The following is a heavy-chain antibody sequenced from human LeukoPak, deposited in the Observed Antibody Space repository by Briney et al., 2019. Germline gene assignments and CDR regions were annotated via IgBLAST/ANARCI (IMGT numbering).Heavy chain of an antibody. J-gene: IGHJ4*02. D-gene: IGHD6-6*01. CDR3: AKDGDSSSPNDY. Sequence: PGGSLRLSCAASGFTFSSYGMHWVRQAPGKGLEGVAFIRYDGSNKYYADSVKGRFTISRDNSKNTLYLQMNSLRAEDTAVYYCAKDGDSSSPNDYWGQGTLVTVSS. CDR2: IRYDGSNK. V-gene: IGHV3-30*02. CDR1: GFTFSSYG.